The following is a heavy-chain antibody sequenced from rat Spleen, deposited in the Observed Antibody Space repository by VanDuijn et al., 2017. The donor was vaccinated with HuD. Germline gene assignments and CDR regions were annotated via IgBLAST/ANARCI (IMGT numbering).Heavy chain of an antibody. CDR2: IWTGGST. V-gene: IGHV2-15*01. D-gene: IGHD4-3*01. Sequence: QVQLKESGPGLVQPSQTLSLTCTVSGFSLTSSGISWVRQPPGKGLEWMGAIWTGGSTDYNSALKSRLSISRDTSKSQVSLKMSSLHTEDTAIYFCTRDNSGYGYWFGYWGQGTLVTVSS. CDR3: TRDNSGYGYWFGY. CDR1: GFSLTSSG. J-gene: IGHJ3*01.